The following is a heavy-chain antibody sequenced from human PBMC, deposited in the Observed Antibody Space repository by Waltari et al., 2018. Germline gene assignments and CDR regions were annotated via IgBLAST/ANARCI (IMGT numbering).Heavy chain of an antibody. CDR2: IYYSGST. V-gene: IGHV4-39*01. CDR1: GGSISSSRYY. D-gene: IGHD5-12*01. CDR3: ARTWEMATDPFDY. Sequence: QLQLQESGPGLVKPSETLSLTCTVSGGSISSSRYYWGWIRQPPGKGLEWIGSIYYSGSTYYNPSLKSRVTISVDTSKNQFSLKLSSVTAADTAVYYCARTWEMATDPFDYWGQGTLVTVSS. J-gene: IGHJ4*02.